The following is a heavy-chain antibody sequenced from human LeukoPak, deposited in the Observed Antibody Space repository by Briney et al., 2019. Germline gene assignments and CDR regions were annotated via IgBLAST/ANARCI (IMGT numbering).Heavy chain of an antibody. CDR2: ISTGSSTI. CDR3: ARGPPAVAGTGNWFDP. J-gene: IGHJ5*02. CDR1: GLTFDDYG. Sequence: GGSLRLSCAASGLTFDDYGMSWVRQAPGKGLEWVSYISTGSSTIYYADSVKGRFTISRDNAKNSLYLQMNSLRAEDAAVYYCARGPPAVAGTGNWFDPWGQGTLVTVSP. D-gene: IGHD6-19*01. V-gene: IGHV3-48*01.